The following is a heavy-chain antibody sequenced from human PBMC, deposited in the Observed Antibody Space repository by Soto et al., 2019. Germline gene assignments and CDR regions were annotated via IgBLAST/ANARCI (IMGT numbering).Heavy chain of an antibody. V-gene: IGHV3-33*01. D-gene: IGHD3-22*01. Sequence: PGGSLRLSCAASGFTFSSYGMHWVRQAPGKGLEWVAVIWYDGSNKYYADSVKGRFTISRDNSKNTLYLQMNSLRAEDTAVYYCARDNSGYSSFDYWGQGTLVTVSS. J-gene: IGHJ4*02. CDR1: GFTFSSYG. CDR2: IWYDGSNK. CDR3: ARDNSGYSSFDY.